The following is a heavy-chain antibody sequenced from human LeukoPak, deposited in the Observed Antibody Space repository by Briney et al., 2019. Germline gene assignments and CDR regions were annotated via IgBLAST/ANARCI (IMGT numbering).Heavy chain of an antibody. CDR3: ARGSGGAFDI. CDR1: GFTFSSYD. CDR2: STAGDT. V-gene: IGHV3-13*01. Sequence: GGSLRLSCAASGFTFSSYDMHWVRQATGKGLEWVSASTAGDTHYPGSVKGRFTISRENAKKSLYLQMNSLRAGDTAVYYCARGSGGAFDIWGQGTMVTVSS. D-gene: IGHD3-16*01. J-gene: IGHJ3*02.